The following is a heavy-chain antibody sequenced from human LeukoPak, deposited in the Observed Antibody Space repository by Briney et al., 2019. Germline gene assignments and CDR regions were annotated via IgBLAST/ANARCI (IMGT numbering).Heavy chain of an antibody. CDR2: IWYDGSNK. CDR1: GFTFNSYA. V-gene: IGHV3-33*01. J-gene: IGHJ3*02. CDR3: ATTSSTQLLDAFDI. Sequence: KAGGSLRLSCAASGFTFNSYAMSWVRQAPGKGLAWVAVIWYDGSNKYYADSVKGRFTISRDNSKNTLYLQMNSLRAEDTAVYYCATTSSTQLLDAFDIWGQGTMVTVSS. D-gene: IGHD2-2*01.